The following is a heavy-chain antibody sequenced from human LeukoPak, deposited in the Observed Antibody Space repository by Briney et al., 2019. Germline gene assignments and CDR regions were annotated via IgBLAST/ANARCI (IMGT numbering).Heavy chain of an antibody. V-gene: IGHV3-74*01. Sequence: PGGSLRLSCGASGFTFSSDWMHWVRQAPGKGLAWISRINSDGSTTSYADSVKGRFTISRDNAKNTLYLQMNSLRAEDTAVYYCARGNYYGQDYWGQGTLVTVSS. D-gene: IGHD3-10*01. CDR1: GFTFSSDW. CDR2: INSDGSTT. J-gene: IGHJ4*02. CDR3: ARGNYYGQDY.